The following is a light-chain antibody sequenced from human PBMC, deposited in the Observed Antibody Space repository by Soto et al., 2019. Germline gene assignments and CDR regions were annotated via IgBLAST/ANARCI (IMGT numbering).Light chain of an antibody. CDR1: SSNIGSNY. CDR2: RNN. J-gene: IGLJ2*01. V-gene: IGLV1-47*01. CDR3: QSYDVESHVV. Sequence: QSVLTQPPSASGTPGQRVTISCSGSSSNIGSNYVYWYQQLPGTAPKLLIYRNNQRPSGVSDRFSGSIDSSSNSASLTISELRPEDEADHYCQSYDVESHVVFGGGTKLTVL.